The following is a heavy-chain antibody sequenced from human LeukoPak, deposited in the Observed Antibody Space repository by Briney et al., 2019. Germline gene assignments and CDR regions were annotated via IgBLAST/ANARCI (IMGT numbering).Heavy chain of an antibody. J-gene: IGHJ4*02. V-gene: IGHV3-33*01. CDR2: IWYDGSNK. CDR3: ARDELGYCSSTSCYPFDY. D-gene: IGHD2-2*01. CDR1: GFTFSSYG. Sequence: PGGSLGLSCAASGFTFSSYGMHWVRQAPGKGLEWVAVIWYDGSNKYYADSVKGRFTISRDNPKNTFYLQMNSLRAEDTAVYYCARDELGYCSSTSCYPFDYWGQGTLVTVSS.